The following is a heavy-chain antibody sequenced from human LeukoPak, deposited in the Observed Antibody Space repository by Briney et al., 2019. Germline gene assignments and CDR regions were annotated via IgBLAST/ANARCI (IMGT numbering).Heavy chain of an antibody. CDR1: GFTFSSYS. J-gene: IGHJ4*02. CDR3: ARGHFGVVLDY. V-gene: IGHV3-21*01. Sequence: GGSLRLSCEGSGFTFSSYSMIWVRQAPGKGLEWISSIRGDSTETRHADSLMGRFTISRDNAKKSLYLQMNSLRAEDTAVYYCARGHFGVVLDYWGQGTLVTVSS. CDR2: IRGDSTET. D-gene: IGHD3-3*01.